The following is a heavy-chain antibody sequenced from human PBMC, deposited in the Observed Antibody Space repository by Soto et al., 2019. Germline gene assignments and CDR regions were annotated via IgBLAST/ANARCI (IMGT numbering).Heavy chain of an antibody. Sequence: SETLSLTCSVSVGSISGGGYYWSWIRQHPGKGLEWIGYIYYSGSTYYNPSLKSRVTISVDTSKNQFSLKLSSVTAADTAVYYCARGELDVAPGGYFDYWGQGTLVTVSS. J-gene: IGHJ4*02. D-gene: IGHD1-26*01. CDR1: VGSISGGGYY. CDR3: ARGELDVAPGGYFDY. V-gene: IGHV4-31*03. CDR2: IYYSGST.